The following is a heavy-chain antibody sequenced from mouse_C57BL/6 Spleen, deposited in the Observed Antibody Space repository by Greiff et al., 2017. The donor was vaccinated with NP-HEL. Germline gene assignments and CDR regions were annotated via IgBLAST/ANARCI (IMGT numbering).Heavy chain of an antibody. CDR2: FYPGSGSI. V-gene: IGHV1-62-2*01. CDR3: ARHGFITTAVAEGFAY. D-gene: IGHD1-1*01. J-gene: IGHJ3*01. Sequence: VQRVESGAELVKPGASVKLSCKASGYTFTEYTIHWVKQRSGQGLEWIGWFYPGSGSIKYNEKFKDKATLTADKSSSTVYMELSRLTSEDSAVYFCARHGFITTAVAEGFAYWGQGTLVTVSA. CDR1: GYTFTEYT.